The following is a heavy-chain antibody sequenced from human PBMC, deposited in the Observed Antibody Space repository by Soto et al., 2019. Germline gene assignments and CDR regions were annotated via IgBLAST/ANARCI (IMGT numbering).Heavy chain of an antibody. J-gene: IGHJ4*02. CDR3: ARSVAVPGAHIDY. Sequence: ETLSLTCRVSGASIRGSYWSWIRQSPGKGLEWLGYVYYTGSTNYSPSLRSRVSISVDTSKNEFSLRLSSVTAADTAVYFCARSVAVPGAHIDYWGQGTQVTVYS. CDR2: VYYTGST. V-gene: IGHV4-59*01. D-gene: IGHD6-19*01. CDR1: GASIRGSY.